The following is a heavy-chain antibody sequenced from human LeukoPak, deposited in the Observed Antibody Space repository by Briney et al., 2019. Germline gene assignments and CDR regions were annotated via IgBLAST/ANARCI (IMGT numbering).Heavy chain of an antibody. CDR3: ARDSGSYFFSY. J-gene: IGHJ4*02. CDR2: IYSSGST. D-gene: IGHD1-26*01. V-gene: IGHV4-4*07. CDR1: GGSISSYY. Sequence: PSETLSLTCTVSGGSISSYYWSWIRQPAGKGLEWVGHIYSSGSTNYNPSLKSRVTISIDTSRNQFSLKLRSVTAADTAVYYCARDSGSYFFSYWGQGTLVTVSS.